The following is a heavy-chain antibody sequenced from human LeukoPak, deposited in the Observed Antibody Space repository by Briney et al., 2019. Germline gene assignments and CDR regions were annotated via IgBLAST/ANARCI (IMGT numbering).Heavy chain of an antibody. D-gene: IGHD2-2*01. Sequence: SQTLSLTFTVSGGSISSGDYYWSWIRQPPGKGLEWIGYIYYSGSTYYNPSLKSRVTISVDTSKNQFSLKLSSVTAADTAVYYCARELPAAKYYFDYWGQGTLVTVSS. V-gene: IGHV4-30-4*08. CDR1: GGSISSGDYY. CDR2: IYYSGST. J-gene: IGHJ4*02. CDR3: ARELPAAKYYFDY.